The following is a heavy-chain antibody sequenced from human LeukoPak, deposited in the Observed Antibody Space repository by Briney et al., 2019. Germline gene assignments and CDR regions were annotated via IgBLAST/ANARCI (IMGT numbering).Heavy chain of an antibody. Sequence: SVKVSCKASGGTFSSYAISWVRQAPGQGLEWMGGIIPIFGTANYAQKFQGRVTITADESTSTAYMELSSLRSEDTAVYYCAKSSYYDSSGYYREYYFDYWGQGTLVTVSS. CDR2: IIPIFGTA. CDR3: AKSSYYDSSGYYREYYFDY. V-gene: IGHV1-69*13. J-gene: IGHJ4*02. CDR1: GGTFSSYA. D-gene: IGHD3-22*01.